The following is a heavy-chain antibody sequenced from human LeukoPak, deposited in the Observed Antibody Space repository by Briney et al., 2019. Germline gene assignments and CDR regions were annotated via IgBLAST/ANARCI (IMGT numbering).Heavy chain of an antibody. CDR2: IYYSGST. J-gene: IGHJ5*02. CDR3: ARVSRGRSGPYNWFDP. V-gene: IGHV4-59*01. CDR1: GGSISSYY. Sequence: PSETLSLTCTVSGGSISSYYWSWIRQPPGKGLEWIGYIYYSGSTNYNPSLKSRVTISVDTSKNQSSLKLSSVTAADTAVYYCARVSRGRSGPYNWFDPWGQGTLVTVSS. D-gene: IGHD2-15*01.